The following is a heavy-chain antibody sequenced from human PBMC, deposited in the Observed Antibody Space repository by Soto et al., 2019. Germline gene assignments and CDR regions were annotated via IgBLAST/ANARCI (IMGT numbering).Heavy chain of an antibody. CDR2: ISAYNGNT. J-gene: IGHJ6*02. CDR3: ARALGSSGSFVYYYGMDV. D-gene: IGHD3-10*01. V-gene: IGHV1-18*04. Sequence: ASVKVSCKASGYTFTSYGISWVRQAPGQGLEWMGWISAYNGNTNYAQKLQGRVTMTTDTSTSTAYMELRSLRSDDTAVYYCARALGSSGSFVYYYGMDVWGQGTTVTVSS. CDR1: GYTFTSYG.